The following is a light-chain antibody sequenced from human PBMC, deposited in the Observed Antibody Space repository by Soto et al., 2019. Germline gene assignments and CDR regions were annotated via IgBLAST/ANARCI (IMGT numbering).Light chain of an antibody. Sequence: DIQMTQSPSSLSASVGDRVTITCQSSQDISNYLNWYQQKPGQAPKLLIYDASNLETGVPSRFSGSGSGTDFTFTISSLQPEDFATYYCQEYDDFPLTFGGGTKVDIK. CDR2: DAS. J-gene: IGKJ4*01. CDR1: QDISNY. CDR3: QEYDDFPLT. V-gene: IGKV1-33*01.